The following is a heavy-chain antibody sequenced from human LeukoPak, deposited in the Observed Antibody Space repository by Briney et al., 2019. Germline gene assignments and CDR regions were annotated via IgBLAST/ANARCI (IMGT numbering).Heavy chain of an antibody. Sequence: TSETLSLTCTVSGGSISSSNYYWGWIRQPPGKGLEWIGSIYYTGSTYYYPSHKSRVTISVDTSRNQFSLKLNSVTAADTAVYYCARTRAGYTYGLNYWGQGTLVTVSS. J-gene: IGHJ4*02. CDR3: ARTRAGYTYGLNY. V-gene: IGHV4-39*07. CDR2: IYYTGST. D-gene: IGHD2-2*02. CDR1: GGSISSSNYY.